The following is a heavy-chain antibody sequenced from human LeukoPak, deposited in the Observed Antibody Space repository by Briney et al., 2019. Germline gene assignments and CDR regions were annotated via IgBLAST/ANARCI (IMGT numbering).Heavy chain of an antibody. Sequence: SETLSLTCAVYGVSFRGYYWSCIPQPPGKGRGWMGEINHSGSTNYNPSLQRRVTISVDTSKNQISMKLSPVTAADTAVYYCARAGYYDFWSGYYTGDWFDPWGQRPLVTVSS. J-gene: IGHJ5*02. D-gene: IGHD3-3*01. CDR1: GVSFRGYY. V-gene: IGHV4-34*01. CDR2: INHSGST. CDR3: ARAGYYDFWSGYYTGDWFDP.